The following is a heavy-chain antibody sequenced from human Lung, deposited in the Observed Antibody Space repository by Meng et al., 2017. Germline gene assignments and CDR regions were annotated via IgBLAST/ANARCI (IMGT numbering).Heavy chain of an antibody. Sequence: QVQLQGGGEELLKPSETLSLTCVVSGGSFSDYYWSWIRQPPGKGLEWIGEINHSGSTNYNPSLESRATISVDTSQNNLSLKLSSVTAADSAVYYCARGPTTMAHDFDYWGQGTLVTVSS. CDR2: INHSGST. D-gene: IGHD4-11*01. CDR1: GGSFSDYY. CDR3: ARGPTTMAHDFDY. J-gene: IGHJ4*02. V-gene: IGHV4-34*01.